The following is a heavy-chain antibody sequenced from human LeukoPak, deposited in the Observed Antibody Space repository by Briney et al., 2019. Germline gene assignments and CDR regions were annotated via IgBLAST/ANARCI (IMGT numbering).Heavy chain of an antibody. D-gene: IGHD6-19*01. Sequence: ASVKVSCKASGYTFTSYGISWVRQAPGQGLEWMGWISAYNGNTNYAQKLQGRVTMTTDTSTSTAYMELRSLRSDDTAVYYCARGVEQWLVRLYYFDYWGQGTLVTVSS. V-gene: IGHV1-18*01. J-gene: IGHJ4*02. CDR2: ISAYNGNT. CDR3: ARGVEQWLVRLYYFDY. CDR1: GYTFTSYG.